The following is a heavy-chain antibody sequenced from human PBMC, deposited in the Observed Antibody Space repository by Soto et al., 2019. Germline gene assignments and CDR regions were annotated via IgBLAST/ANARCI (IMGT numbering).Heavy chain of an antibody. Sequence: SVKVSCKTSGGTFSNDIITWVRQAPGQGLEWMGRIIPLLDTTNYAQRFQGRVTITRDTSANIAYMELSSLTSEDTAVYYCARAGFCSTTSCSDAFDIWGQGTMVTVSS. J-gene: IGHJ3*02. V-gene: IGHV1-69*08. CDR2: IIPLLDTT. CDR3: ARAGFCSTTSCSDAFDI. D-gene: IGHD2-2*01. CDR1: GGTFSNDI.